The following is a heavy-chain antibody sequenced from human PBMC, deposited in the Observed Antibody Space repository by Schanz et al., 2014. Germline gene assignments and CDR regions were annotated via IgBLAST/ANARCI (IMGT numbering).Heavy chain of an antibody. D-gene: IGHD5-12*01. V-gene: IGHV4-30-4*07. CDR1: GGSISSGGYS. CDR3: ARAEINSGYARYYYGMDV. Sequence: QVQLQESGPGLVKPSQTLSLTCAVSGGSISSGGYSWGWIRQPPGKGLEWIGYIFYSGSTYYNPSLRSRVTISVDTSKNQFALKLSSVTAADTAVYYCARAEINSGYARYYYGMDVWGQGTTVTVSS. CDR2: IFYSGST. J-gene: IGHJ6*02.